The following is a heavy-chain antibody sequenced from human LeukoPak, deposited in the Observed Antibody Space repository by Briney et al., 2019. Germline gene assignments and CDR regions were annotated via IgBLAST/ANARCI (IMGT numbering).Heavy chain of an antibody. J-gene: IGHJ4*02. D-gene: IGHD3-10*01. CDR3: ARDGFYYALDY. CDR2: IKQDGSEK. V-gene: IGHV3-7*01. Sequence: PGRSLRLSCAASGFTFTNYWMSWVRQAPGKGPEWVANIKQDGSEKCYVDSVKGRFTISRDNAKNSLYLQMNSLRAEDTAVYYCARDGFYYALDYWGQGTLVTVSS. CDR1: GFTFTNYW.